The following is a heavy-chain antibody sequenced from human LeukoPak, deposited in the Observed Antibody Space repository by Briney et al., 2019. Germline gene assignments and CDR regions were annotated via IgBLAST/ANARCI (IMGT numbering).Heavy chain of an antibody. D-gene: IGHD3-10*01. CDR3: AREAYYGSGRSRQPSPV. V-gene: IGHV3-30*15. CDR2: ISKDGSNE. J-gene: IGHJ4*02. Sequence: GMSLRLSCAASGFTFSSYAMYWVRQAPGKGLEWVALISKDGSNEDHADSVKGRFTISRDNSKDTLYLQMSSLRVEDTAVYYCAREAYYGSGRSRQPSPVWGQGTLVTVSS. CDR1: GFTFSSYA.